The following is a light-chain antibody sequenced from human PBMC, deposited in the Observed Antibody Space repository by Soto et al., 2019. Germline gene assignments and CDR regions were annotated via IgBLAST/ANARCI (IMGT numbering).Light chain of an antibody. V-gene: IGLV2-23*02. Sequence: QSALTQPASVSGSPGQSITISCTGTSSGVGSYNLVSWYQQHPGKAPKLMIYEVSKRPSGVSNRFSGSKSGNTASLTISGLQAEDEADYYCCSYAGSSTFAYVFGTGTKVTVL. CDR2: EVS. CDR3: CSYAGSSTFAYV. J-gene: IGLJ1*01. CDR1: SSGVGSYNL.